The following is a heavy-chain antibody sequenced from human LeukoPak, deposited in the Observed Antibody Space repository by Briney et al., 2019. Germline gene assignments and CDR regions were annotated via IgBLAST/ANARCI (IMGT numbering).Heavy chain of an antibody. J-gene: IGHJ6*02. CDR2: IYSGGST. V-gene: IGHV3-66*02. Sequence: PGGSLRLSCAASGFTVSSNYMSWVRQAPGKGLEWVSVIYSGGSTYYADSVKGRFTISRDNSKNTLYLQMNSLRAEDTAVYYCARDSSYGSGSYVYYYGMDVWGQGTTVTVSS. D-gene: IGHD3-10*01. CDR3: ARDSSYGSGSYVYYYGMDV. CDR1: GFTVSSNY.